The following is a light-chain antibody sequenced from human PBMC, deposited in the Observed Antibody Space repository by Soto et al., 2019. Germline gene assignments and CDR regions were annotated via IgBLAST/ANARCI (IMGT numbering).Light chain of an antibody. J-gene: IGLJ3*02. CDR2: DVN. V-gene: IGLV2-11*01. CDR1: SSDVGAWNY. CDR3: CSYAGRYSWV. Sequence: QPVLTQPRSVSGSPGQSVTISCTGTSSDVGAWNYVSWYQQYPGQAPKLIIYDVNERPSGVPDRFSGSKSGNTASLTVSGLQVEDDADYYCCSYAGRYSWVFGGGTKLTVL.